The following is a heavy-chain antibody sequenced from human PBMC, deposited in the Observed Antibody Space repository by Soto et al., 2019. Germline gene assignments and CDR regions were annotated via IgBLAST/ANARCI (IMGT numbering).Heavy chain of an antibody. CDR3: ARGVYSDNSGHLYGMDV. D-gene: IGHD3-22*01. Sequence: GGSLRLSCAASGFSFKNFALNWVRQAPGKGLEWVSIIWFDGSNKYYADSVKGRFTISRDNSKNTLYLQMNSLRAEDTAVYYCARGVYSDNSGHLYGMDVWGQGTTVTVSS. V-gene: IGHV3-33*01. CDR2: IWFDGSNK. CDR1: GFSFKNFA. J-gene: IGHJ6*02.